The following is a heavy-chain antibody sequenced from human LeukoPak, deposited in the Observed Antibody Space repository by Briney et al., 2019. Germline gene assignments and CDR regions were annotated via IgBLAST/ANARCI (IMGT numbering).Heavy chain of an antibody. D-gene: IGHD3-22*01. CDR2: IYYSGST. V-gene: IGHV4-39*07. J-gene: IGHJ4*02. CDR3: ARSSYYYDSSGYYWIDY. Sequence: SETLSLTCTVSGGSISSSSYYWGWIRQPPGKGLEWIVSIYYSGSTYYNPFLKSRVTISVATSKNQFSLKLSSVTAADTAVYYRARSSYYYDSSGYYWIDYWGQGTLVTVSS. CDR1: GGSISSSSYY.